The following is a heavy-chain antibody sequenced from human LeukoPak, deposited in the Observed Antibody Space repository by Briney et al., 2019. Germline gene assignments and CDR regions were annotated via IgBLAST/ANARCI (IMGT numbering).Heavy chain of an antibody. CDR2: INSDGSST. CDR3: ARAPTVGATTNWFDP. Sequence: QPGGSLRLSCAASGFTFSSYWMHWVRQAPGKGLVWVSRINSDGSSTSYADSVKGRFTISRDNAKNTLYLQMNSLRAEDTAVYYCARAPTVGATTNWFDPWGQGTLVTVSS. CDR1: GFTFSSYW. J-gene: IGHJ5*02. V-gene: IGHV3-74*01. D-gene: IGHD1-26*01.